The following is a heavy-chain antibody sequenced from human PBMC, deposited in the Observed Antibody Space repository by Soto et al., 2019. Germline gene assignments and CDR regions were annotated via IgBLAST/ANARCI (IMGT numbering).Heavy chain of an antibody. CDR3: ARNPAVYYYGSGDRDHYYYGMDV. D-gene: IGHD3-10*01. CDR1: GGTFSSYA. Sequence: GASVKVSCKASGGTFSSYAISWVRQAPGQGLEWMGGIIPIFGTANYAQKFQGRVTITADESTSTAYMELSSPRSEDTAVYYCARNPAVYYYGSGDRDHYYYGMDVWGQGTTVTVSS. J-gene: IGHJ6*02. V-gene: IGHV1-69*13. CDR2: IIPIFGTA.